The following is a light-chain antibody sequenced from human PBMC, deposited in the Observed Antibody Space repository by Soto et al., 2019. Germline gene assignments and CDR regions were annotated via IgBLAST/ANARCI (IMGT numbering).Light chain of an antibody. CDR2: DAS. V-gene: IGKV3-15*01. Sequence: EIVMTQSPATLSVSPGERATLSCRASQSVSSNLAWYQQRPGQAPRLLIYDASTRATAIPARFSGSGSGTEFTLTISSLQSEDFAVYFCQHYNNWPRTFGQGTKVEVK. CDR1: QSVSSN. J-gene: IGKJ1*01. CDR3: QHYNNWPRT.